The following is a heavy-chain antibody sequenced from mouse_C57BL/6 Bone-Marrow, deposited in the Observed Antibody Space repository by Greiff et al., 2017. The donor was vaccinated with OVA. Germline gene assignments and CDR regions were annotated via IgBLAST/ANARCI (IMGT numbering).Heavy chain of an antibody. Sequence: DVKLVESGGDLVKPGGSLKLSCAASGFTFSSYGMSWVRQTPDKRLEWVATISSGGSYTYYPDSVKGRFTISRDNAKNTLYLQMSSLKSEDTAMYYCARSPLLLRYAMDYWGQGTSVTVSS. V-gene: IGHV5-6*02. CDR3: ARSPLLLRYAMDY. D-gene: IGHD1-1*01. CDR2: ISSGGSYT. J-gene: IGHJ4*01. CDR1: GFTFSSYG.